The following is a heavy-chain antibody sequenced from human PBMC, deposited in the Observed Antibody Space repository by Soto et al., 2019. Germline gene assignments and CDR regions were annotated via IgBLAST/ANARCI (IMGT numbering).Heavy chain of an antibody. CDR3: ARGISSWYVMGMDV. J-gene: IGHJ6*02. D-gene: IGHD6-13*01. CDR1: GDSFTACY. V-gene: IGHV1-2*04. CDR2: INPNSGGA. Sequence: ASVDVCWKASGDSFTACYIHWVRQAPGQGLEWMGWINPNSGGANYAHNFQGWVTMTRDTSISTAYMEVSRLRSDDTAVYYCARGISSWYVMGMDVWGQGTTVTV.